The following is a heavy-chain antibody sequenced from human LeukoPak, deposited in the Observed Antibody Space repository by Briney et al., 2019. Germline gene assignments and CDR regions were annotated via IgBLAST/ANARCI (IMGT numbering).Heavy chain of an antibody. Sequence: LPGGSLRLSCAASGFTFSSYAMHWVRQAPGKGLEWVAVISYDGSNKYYADSVKGRFTISRDNSKNTLYLQMSSLRAEDTAVYYCAKDLNRGLPDYWGQGTLVTVSS. D-gene: IGHD2-21*01. V-gene: IGHV3-30*04. CDR1: GFTFSSYA. CDR2: ISYDGSNK. J-gene: IGHJ4*02. CDR3: AKDLNRGLPDY.